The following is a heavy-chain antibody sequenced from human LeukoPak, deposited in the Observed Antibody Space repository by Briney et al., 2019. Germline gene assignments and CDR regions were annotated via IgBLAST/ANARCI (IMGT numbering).Heavy chain of an antibody. CDR1: GYTFTGYY. CDR2: INPNSGGT. J-gene: IGHJ4*02. CDR3: ARASLGRSSTSCSGY. V-gene: IGHV1-2*02. Sequence: ASVEVSCKASGYTFTGYYMHWVRQAPGQGLEWMGWINPNSGGTNYAQKFQGRVTMTRDTSISTAYMELSRLRSDDTAVYYCARASLGRSSTSCSGYWGQGTLVTVSS. D-gene: IGHD2-2*01.